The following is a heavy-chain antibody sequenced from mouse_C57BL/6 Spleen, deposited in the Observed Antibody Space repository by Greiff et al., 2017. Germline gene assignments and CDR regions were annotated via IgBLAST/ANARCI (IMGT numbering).Heavy chain of an antibody. CDR1: GFSLTSYG. J-gene: IGHJ4*01. Sequence: QVQLQQSGPGLVQPSQSLSITCTVSGFSLTSYGVHWVRQPPGKGLEWLGVIWSGGSTDYNAAIISRLSISKDNSKSQVFFKMNSLQADDTAIYXCAKNSHGSSPYYAMDYWGQGTSVTGSS. V-gene: IGHV2-4*01. CDR2: IWSGGST. CDR3: AKNSHGSSPYYAMDY. D-gene: IGHD1-1*01.